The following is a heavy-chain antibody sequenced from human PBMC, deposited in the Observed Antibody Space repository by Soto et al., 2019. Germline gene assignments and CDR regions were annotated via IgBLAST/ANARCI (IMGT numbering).Heavy chain of an antibody. Sequence: QVHLQQWGAGLLKPSETLSLTCAVNGGSLTGYYWSWIRQPPGKGLEWIGEIKDGGVTNYSPSLKGGVTMSADTSKNQFSLQVNSVTAADTAVYYCARGQEGLVATHWDQGTLVTVSS. CDR1: GGSLTGYY. D-gene: IGHD5-12*01. V-gene: IGHV4-34*01. CDR2: IKDGGVT. CDR3: ARGQEGLVATH. J-gene: IGHJ4*02.